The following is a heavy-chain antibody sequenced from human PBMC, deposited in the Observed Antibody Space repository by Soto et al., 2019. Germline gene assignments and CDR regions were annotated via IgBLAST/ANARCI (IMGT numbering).Heavy chain of an antibody. J-gene: IGHJ4*02. CDR1: GGSISSGGYY. Sequence: QVQLQESGPGLVKPSQTLSLTCTVSGGSISSGGYYWTWIRQHPGKGLEWIGYMYYSGSTYYNPSLKSRVTLSLDTSKNQFSLKLSSVTAAYTAVYYCARGDTSGSAFDSWGQGPLVPVSS. CDR2: MYYSGST. D-gene: IGHD3-22*01. V-gene: IGHV4-31*03. CDR3: ARGDTSGSAFDS.